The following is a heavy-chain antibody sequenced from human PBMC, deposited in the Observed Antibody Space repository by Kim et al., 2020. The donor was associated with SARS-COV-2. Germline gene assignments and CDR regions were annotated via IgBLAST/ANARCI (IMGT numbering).Heavy chain of an antibody. V-gene: IGHV3-30*18. CDR3: AKDGGYNYHY. J-gene: IGHJ4*02. CDR1: GFTFSSYG. CDR2: ISYDGSNK. D-gene: IGHD5-12*01. Sequence: GGSLRLSCAASGFTFSSYGMHWVRQAPGKGLEWVAVISYDGSNKYYADSVKGRFTISRDNSKNTLYLQMNSLRAEDTAVYYCAKDGGYNYHYWGQGTLVTVSS.